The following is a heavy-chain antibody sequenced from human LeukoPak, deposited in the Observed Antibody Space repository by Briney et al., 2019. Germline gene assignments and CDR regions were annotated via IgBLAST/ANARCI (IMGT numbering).Heavy chain of an antibody. CDR1: GFAFRNVW. CDR2: VVTSGTTT. V-gene: IGHV3-48*02. CDR3: ARILGLTLDY. D-gene: IGHD3-16*01. J-gene: IGHJ4*02. Sequence: GGSLRLSCAASGFAFRNVWISWVRQAPGKGLEWVSYVVTSGTTTSYADSVKGRFTISRDNAKNSLYLQMNNLRDEDTAVYYCARILGLTLDYWGQGILVTVSS.